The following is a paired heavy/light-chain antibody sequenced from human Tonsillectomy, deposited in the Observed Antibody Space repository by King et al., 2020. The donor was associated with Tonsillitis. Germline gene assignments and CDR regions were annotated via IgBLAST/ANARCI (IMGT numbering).Light chain of an antibody. CDR2: KAS. CDR1: QSISSW. CDR3: QQYNSYSPTWT. Sequence: DIQMTQSPSTLSASVGDRVTITCRASQSISSWLAWYQQKPGKAPKLLIYKASSLESGVPSRFSGSGSGTEFTLTISSLQPDDFATYYCQQYNSYSPTWTFGQGTKVEIK. J-gene: IGKJ1*01. V-gene: IGKV1-5*03.
Heavy chain of an antibody. CDR2: IYTSGST. Sequence: QVQLQESGPGLVKPSQTLSLTCTVSGGSISSGSYYWSWIRQPAGKGLEWIGRIYTSGSTNYNPSLKSRVTMSVDTSKNQFSLKLSSVTAADTAVYYCARVGWAACSSTSCYLTHAFDIWGQGTMVTVSS. CDR3: ARVGWAACSSTSCYLTHAFDI. V-gene: IGHV4-61*02. D-gene: IGHD2-2*01. CDR1: GGSISSGSYY. J-gene: IGHJ3*02.